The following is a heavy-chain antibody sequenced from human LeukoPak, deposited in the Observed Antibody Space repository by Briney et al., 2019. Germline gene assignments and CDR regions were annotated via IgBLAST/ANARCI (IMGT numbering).Heavy chain of an antibody. V-gene: IGHV3-7*01. D-gene: IGHD3-10*01. CDR3: VREIFGLDY. J-gene: IGHJ4*02. CDR1: GFTFSSYW. CDR2: INRDGSKK. Sequence: RGSLRLSCAASGFTFSSYWMNWVRQAPGKGLEWVANINRDGSKKYYVDSVKGRFTISRDNAKNSLYLQMNSLRAEDAAVYYCVREIFGLDYWGQGTLVTVFS.